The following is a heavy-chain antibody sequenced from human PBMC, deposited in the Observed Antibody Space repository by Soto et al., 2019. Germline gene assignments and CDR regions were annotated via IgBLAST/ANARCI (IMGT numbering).Heavy chain of an antibody. CDR2: IIPIFGTA. D-gene: IGHD3-10*01. V-gene: IGHV1-69*13. CDR1: VGSFGSYA. Sequence: GXSVKVSCKASVGSFGSYAISWVRQAPGQGLEWMGGIIPIFGTANYAQKFQGRVTITADESTSTAYMELSSLRSEDTAVYYCARDQRYYYGSGLNYYYGMDVWGQGTTVTVSS. CDR3: ARDQRYYYGSGLNYYYGMDV. J-gene: IGHJ6*02.